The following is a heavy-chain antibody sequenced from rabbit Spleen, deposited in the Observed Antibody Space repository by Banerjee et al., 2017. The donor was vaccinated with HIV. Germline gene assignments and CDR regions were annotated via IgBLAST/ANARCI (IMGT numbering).Heavy chain of an antibody. Sequence: QLTETGGGLVQPGGSLTLSCKASGIDFTNYYITWVRQAPGKGLEWIGIIYAAKGSTDYANWVNGRFTISSHNAQNTLYLQLNSLTAADTATYFCVREAGYGGYGDANLWGPGTLVTVS. D-gene: IGHD6-1*01. CDR3: VREAGYGGYGDANL. V-gene: IGHV1S7*01. J-gene: IGHJ4*01. CDR1: GIDFTNYY. CDR2: IYAAKGST.